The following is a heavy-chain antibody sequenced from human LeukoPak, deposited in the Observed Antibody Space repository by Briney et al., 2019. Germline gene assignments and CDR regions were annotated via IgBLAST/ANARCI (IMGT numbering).Heavy chain of an antibody. V-gene: IGHV1-8*03. CDR3: ATGLSGIVVVLAAKRYYYDYMNV. CDR1: GYTFTSYD. J-gene: IGHJ6*03. D-gene: IGHD2-2*01. Sequence: ASVKVSCKASGYTFTSYDINWVRQATGQGLEWMGWMNPNSGNTGYAQKFQGRVTITRHTSISTAYMELSSLRSEDTAIYYCATGLSGIVVVLAAKRYYYDYMNVWGKGTTVTVSS. CDR2: MNPNSGNT.